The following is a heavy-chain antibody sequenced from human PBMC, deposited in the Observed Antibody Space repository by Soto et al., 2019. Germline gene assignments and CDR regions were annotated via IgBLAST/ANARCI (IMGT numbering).Heavy chain of an antibody. D-gene: IGHD2-15*01. J-gene: IGHJ3*01. Sequence: SETLSLTCAVSGFFISSGNYWGWIRKPPGKGLEWIGSIFHGGNTYYNPSLKSRVTISVDMSKNQFSLKLNSVTAADTAVYYCARARWYDAFDVSFQRPVVTVSS. CDR3: ARARWYDAFDV. CDR2: IFHGGNT. V-gene: IGHV4-38-2*01. CDR1: GFFISSGNY.